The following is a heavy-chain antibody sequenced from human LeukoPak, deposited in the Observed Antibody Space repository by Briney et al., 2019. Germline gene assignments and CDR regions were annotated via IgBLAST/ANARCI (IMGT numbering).Heavy chain of an antibody. CDR1: GFTFSSYG. CDR3: AKGPRLDYYYDSSGYYGSAFDI. D-gene: IGHD3-22*01. Sequence: GSLRLSCAASGFTFSSYGMHWVRQAPGKGLEWVAVISYDGSNKYYADSVKGRFTISRDNSKNTLYLQMNSLRAEDTAVYYCAKGPRLDYYYDSSGYYGSAFDIWGQGTMVTVSS. J-gene: IGHJ3*02. CDR2: ISYDGSNK. V-gene: IGHV3-30*18.